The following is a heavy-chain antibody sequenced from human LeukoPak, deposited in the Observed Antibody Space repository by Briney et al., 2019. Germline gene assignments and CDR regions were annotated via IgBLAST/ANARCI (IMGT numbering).Heavy chain of an antibody. D-gene: IGHD1-26*01. CDR2: ISGSGDST. Sequence: GGSLRLSCAASGFTFSNYAMSWVRQAPGRGLEWVSTISGSGDSTYYVDSVKGRFTISRDNSKSTLYLQMNSLRAEDTAVYYCAKDRESGTYRQFDFCGQGTLVTVSS. CDR1: GFTFSNYA. CDR3: AKDRESGTYRQFDF. J-gene: IGHJ4*02. V-gene: IGHV3-23*01.